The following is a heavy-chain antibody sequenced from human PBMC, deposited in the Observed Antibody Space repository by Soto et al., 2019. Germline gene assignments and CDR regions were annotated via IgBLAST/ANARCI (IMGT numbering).Heavy chain of an antibody. J-gene: IGHJ6*02. CDR2: VSSDGINE. D-gene: IGHD1-26*01. CDR1: GFTFSHYA. Sequence: PGGSLRLSCAASGFTFSHYAMYWVRQAPGKGLEWVAVVSSDGINEYSADSVKGRFTISRDNSKNTLYLQMDSLRDEDTAVYYCAKGNGGSKGSFYYYGMDVWGQGTTVTVS. CDR3: AKGNGGSKGSFYYYGMDV. V-gene: IGHV3-30*18.